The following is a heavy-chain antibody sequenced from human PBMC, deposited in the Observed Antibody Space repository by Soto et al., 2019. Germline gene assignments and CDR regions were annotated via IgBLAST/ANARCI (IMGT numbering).Heavy chain of an antibody. V-gene: IGHV6-1*01. CDR2: TYYRSKWYS. Sequence: QVQLQQSGPGLVTPSQTLSLTCAISGDSISSTTVAWNWIRQSPSRGLEWLGRTYYRSKWYSDSAVSVKGRITINPDTSNNQFSLQLNSVTPEDTAVYYCARKVAGASFDSWGQGTLVTVSS. J-gene: IGHJ4*02. D-gene: IGHD6-19*01. CDR1: GDSISSTTVA. CDR3: ARKVAGASFDS.